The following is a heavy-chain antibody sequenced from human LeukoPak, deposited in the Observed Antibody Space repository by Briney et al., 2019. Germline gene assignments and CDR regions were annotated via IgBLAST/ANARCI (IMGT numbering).Heavy chain of an antibody. D-gene: IGHD4-11*01. CDR3: ARGRRVLYSIPRKYYYYMDV. V-gene: IGHV4-34*01. CDR1: GGSFSGYY. Sequence: SETLSLTCAVYGGSFSGYYWSWIRQPPGKGLEWIGEINHSGSTNYNPSLKSRVTISVDTSKNQFSLKLSSVTAADTAVYYCARGRRVLYSIPRKYYYYMDVWGKGTTVTVSS. J-gene: IGHJ6*03. CDR2: INHSGST.